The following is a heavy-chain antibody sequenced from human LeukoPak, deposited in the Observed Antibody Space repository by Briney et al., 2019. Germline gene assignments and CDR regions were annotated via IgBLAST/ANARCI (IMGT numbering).Heavy chain of an antibody. V-gene: IGHV3-30*03. Sequence: GRSLRLSCAASGFTFSSYGMHWVRQAPGKGLEWVAVISYDGSNKYYADTVKGRFTISRDNSKNTLYPQMNSLRAEDTAVYYCGRAAAGITHYGMDVWGQGTTVTVSS. J-gene: IGHJ6*02. CDR3: GRAAAGITHYGMDV. CDR2: ISYDGSNK. CDR1: GFTFSSYG. D-gene: IGHD6-13*01.